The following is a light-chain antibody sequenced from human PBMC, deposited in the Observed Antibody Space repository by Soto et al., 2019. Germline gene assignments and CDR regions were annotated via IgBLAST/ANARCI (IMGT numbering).Light chain of an antibody. Sequence: DIQMTPSPSSLSASVGDRVTITCRTSHDIGRDLAWLQQKPGKAPKSLIYDASTLQSGVPSKFRGSGFGTDFTLTISSLHADDSATYFCQQSKAYPITFGQGTRLDIK. CDR2: DAS. J-gene: IGKJ5*01. CDR3: QQSKAYPIT. CDR1: HDIGRD. V-gene: IGKV1-16*02.